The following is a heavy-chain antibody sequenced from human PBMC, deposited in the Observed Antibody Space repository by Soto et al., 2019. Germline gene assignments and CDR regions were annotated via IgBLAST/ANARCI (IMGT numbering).Heavy chain of an antibody. CDR3: VRTSLVVAAATREDY. Sequence: GGSLRLSCAASGFTFSSYWMHWVRQAPGKGLVWVSRINSDGRSTSYADSVKGRFNISRDNAKNTLKLQINSLRAEYTAVYYCVRTSLVVAAATREDYWGQGTLVTVSS. D-gene: IGHD2-15*01. CDR2: INSDGRST. CDR1: GFTFSSYW. V-gene: IGHV3-74*01. J-gene: IGHJ4*02.